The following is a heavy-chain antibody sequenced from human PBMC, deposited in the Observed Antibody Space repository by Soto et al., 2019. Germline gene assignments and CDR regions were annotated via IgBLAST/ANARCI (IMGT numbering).Heavy chain of an antibody. D-gene: IGHD1-26*01. J-gene: IGHJ5*01. Sequence: GESLKISRKDFGDTFSTFWIAWVRAMPGKGLEWIGTIFPGDSNTIYNPSFEGQVAISVDKSASTAYLQWSSLKAADTAMYYYAKRKNKVGAPFDSWGQGTLVTVSS. V-gene: IGHV5-51*01. CDR3: AKRKNKVGAPFDS. CDR1: GDTFSTFW. CDR2: IFPGDSNT.